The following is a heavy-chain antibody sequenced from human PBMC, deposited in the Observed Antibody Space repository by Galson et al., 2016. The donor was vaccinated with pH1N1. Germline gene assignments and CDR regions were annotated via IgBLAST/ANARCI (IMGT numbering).Heavy chain of an antibody. CDR1: GITFSNSA. CDR3: AKDRDADYTGGDAFDI. J-gene: IGHJ3*02. CDR2: ISGSGSST. V-gene: IGHV3-23*01. Sequence: SLRLSCAASGITFSNSAMSWVRQAPGKGLEWISVISGSGSSTYYADSVKGRFTISRDNSKYTLFLQMNSLRVEDTAVYYCAKDRDADYTGGDAFDIWGQGTMVTVSS. D-gene: IGHD3-16*01.